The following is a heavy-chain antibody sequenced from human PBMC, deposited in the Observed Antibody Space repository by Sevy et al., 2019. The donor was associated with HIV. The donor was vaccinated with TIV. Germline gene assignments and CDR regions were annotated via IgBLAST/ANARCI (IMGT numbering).Heavy chain of an antibody. CDR1: GFTFSSYW. CDR3: AREKGSSSSLIYYYYYGMDV. V-gene: IGHV3-7*01. D-gene: IGHD6-6*01. J-gene: IGHJ6*02. Sequence: GGSLRLSCAASGFTFSSYWMSWVRQAPGKGLEWVANIKQDGSEKYYVDSVKGRFTISRDNAKNSLYLQRNSLRAEDTAVYYCAREKGSSSSLIYYYYYGMDVWGQGTTVTVSS. CDR2: IKQDGSEK.